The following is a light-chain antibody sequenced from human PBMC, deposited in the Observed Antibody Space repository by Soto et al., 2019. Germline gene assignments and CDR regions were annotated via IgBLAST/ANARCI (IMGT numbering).Light chain of an antibody. CDR2: EVV. J-gene: IGLJ1*01. Sequence: LTQHPSRAVSPGQPVTVSCTGTKNDIGVYDFVSWYQHHPGKAPRLIIYEVVQRPSGFPDRFSGSKSGNTASLTVSGLQVADEADYFCKSYAGSNTYVFGSGTRSPS. V-gene: IGLV2-8*01. CDR1: KNDIGVYDF. CDR3: KSYAGSNTYV.